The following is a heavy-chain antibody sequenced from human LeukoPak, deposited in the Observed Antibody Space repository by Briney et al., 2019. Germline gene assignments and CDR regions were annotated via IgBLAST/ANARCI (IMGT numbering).Heavy chain of an antibody. J-gene: IGHJ4*02. CDR2: ISGSGGST. CDR1: GSTFSSYA. V-gene: IGHV3-23*01. CDR3: AKLPRVAGVDY. D-gene: IGHD6-19*01. Sequence: GGSLRLSCAASGSTFSSYAMSWVRQAPGKGLEWVSAISGSGGSTYYADSVKGRFTISRDNSKNTPYLQMNSLRAEDTAVYYCAKLPRVAGVDYWGQGTLVTVSS.